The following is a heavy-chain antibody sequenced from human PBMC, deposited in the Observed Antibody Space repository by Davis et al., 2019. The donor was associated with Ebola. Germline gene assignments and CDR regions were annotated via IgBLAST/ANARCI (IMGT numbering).Heavy chain of an antibody. J-gene: IGHJ4*02. Sequence: PSETLSLTCTVSGYSIGSGFYWGWIRQPPGRGLEWIGNIYHSGSTHYNPSHKSRVSMSIDQPKNQFSLKLSSVTAADTAVYFCARDAYDFWTGYTHYHFDYWGQGTLVTVSS. CDR1: GYSIGSGFY. V-gene: IGHV4-38-2*02. CDR3: ARDAYDFWTGYTHYHFDY. CDR2: IYHSGST. D-gene: IGHD3-3*01.